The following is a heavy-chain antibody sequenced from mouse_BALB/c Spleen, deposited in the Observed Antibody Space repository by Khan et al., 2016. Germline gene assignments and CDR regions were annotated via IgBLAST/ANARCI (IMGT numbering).Heavy chain of an antibody. Sequence: EVQLLASGGGLVQPGGSLKLSCAASGFAFSRYWMSWVRQAPGKGLEWIGEIDPDSSTTNYTPSLKDKFIITRDNAKNTLYMQMSNVRSEDTALCYCAITFYYFDVWGAGTTVTVSS. CDR1: GFAFSRYW. D-gene: IGHD2-4*01. CDR2: IDPDSSTT. V-gene: IGHV4-1*02. CDR3: AITFYYFDV. J-gene: IGHJ1*01.